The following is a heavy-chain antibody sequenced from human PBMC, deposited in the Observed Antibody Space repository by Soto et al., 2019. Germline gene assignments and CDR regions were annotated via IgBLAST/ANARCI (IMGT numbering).Heavy chain of an antibody. CDR3: SRGRGFTMVRGRNYGMDV. Sequence: SETLSLTCTVSGGSISSGDYYWSWLRQPPGKGLEWFGYIYYSGSTYYNPSLKSRVTISVDTSKNQFSLKLSSVTAAATAVYYVSRGRGFTMVRGRNYGMDVWGQGTTVTVSS. J-gene: IGHJ6*02. CDR1: GGSISSGDYY. V-gene: IGHV4-30-4*01. CDR2: IYYSGST. D-gene: IGHD3-10*01.